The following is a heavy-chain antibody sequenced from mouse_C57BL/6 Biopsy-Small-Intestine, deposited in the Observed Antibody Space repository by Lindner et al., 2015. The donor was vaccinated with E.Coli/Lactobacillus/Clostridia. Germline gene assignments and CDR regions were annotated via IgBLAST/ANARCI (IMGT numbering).Heavy chain of an antibody. CDR3: ARHRDYGSSYAMDY. J-gene: IGHJ4*01. CDR1: GFTFSSYG. V-gene: IGHV5-6*01. Sequence: VQLQESGGDLVKPGGSLKLSCAASGFTFSSYGMSWVRQTLDKRLEWVATISSGGSYTYYPDSVKGRFTISRDNAKNTLYLQMSSLKSEDTAMYYCARHRDYGSSYAMDYWGQGTSVTVSS. D-gene: IGHD1-1*01. CDR2: ISSGGSYT.